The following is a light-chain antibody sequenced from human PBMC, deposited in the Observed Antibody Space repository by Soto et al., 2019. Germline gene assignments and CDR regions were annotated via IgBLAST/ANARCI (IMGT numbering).Light chain of an antibody. J-gene: IGLJ1*01. CDR2: VNSDGSH. V-gene: IGLV4-69*02. CDR1: SWHSSYA. Sequence: QSVLTQSPSASASLGASVKLTLTLSSWHSSYAIAWHQQQPEKGPRYLMKVNSDGSHSKGDGIPDRFSGSSSGAEGYLTISSLRSEDEADYYCQTWGTDVHHYVFGTGTKVTVL. CDR3: QTWGTDVHHYV.